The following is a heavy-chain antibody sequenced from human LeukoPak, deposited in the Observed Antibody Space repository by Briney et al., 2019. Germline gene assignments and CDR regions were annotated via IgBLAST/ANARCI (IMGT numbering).Heavy chain of an antibody. J-gene: IGHJ4*02. CDR2: INPSGGST. Sequence: ASVKVSCKTSGYTFTSYYMHWVRQAPGQGLEWMGIINPSGGSTSYAQKSQGRVTMTRDTSTSTVYMELSSLRSEDTAVYYCARDSAVVTAMPRYFDYWGQGTLVTVSS. D-gene: IGHD2-21*02. CDR3: ARDSAVVTAMPRYFDY. V-gene: IGHV1-46*01. CDR1: GYTFTSYY.